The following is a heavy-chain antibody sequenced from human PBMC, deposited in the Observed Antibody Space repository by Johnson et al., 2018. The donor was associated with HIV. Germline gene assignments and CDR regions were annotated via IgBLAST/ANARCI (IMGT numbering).Heavy chain of an antibody. J-gene: IGHJ3*02. CDR1: GFTYSSYA. V-gene: IGHV3-30*04. CDR2: ISYDGSNK. D-gene: IGHD2-15*01. Sequence: QVKLVESGGGVVQPGRSLRLSCVVSGFTYSSYAMHWVRQAPGKGLEWVAVISYDGSNKYYADSVKGRFTISRDNSKNTLYLQMNSLRADDTAVYYCAKGQVARGPLDIWGQGTMVTVSS. CDR3: AKGQVARGPLDI.